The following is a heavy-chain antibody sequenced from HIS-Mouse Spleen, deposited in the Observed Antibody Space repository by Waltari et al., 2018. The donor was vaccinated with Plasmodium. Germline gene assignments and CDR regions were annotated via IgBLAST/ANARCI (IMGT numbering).Heavy chain of an antibody. CDR2: IYYSGST. D-gene: IGHD1-7*01. CDR1: GGSISSSSYY. V-gene: IGHV4-39*07. Sequence: QLQLQESGPGLVKPSETLSLTCTVSGGSISSSSYYWGWIRQPPGKGLEWIGSIYYSGSTYYNPSLNSRVTISVDTSKNQFSLKLSSVTAADTAVYYCARDRITGTSYFDYWGQGTLVTVSS. CDR3: ARDRITGTSYFDY. J-gene: IGHJ4*02.